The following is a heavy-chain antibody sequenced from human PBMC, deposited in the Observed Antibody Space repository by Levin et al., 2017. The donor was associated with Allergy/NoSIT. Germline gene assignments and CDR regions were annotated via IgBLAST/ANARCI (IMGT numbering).Heavy chain of an antibody. Sequence: GESLKISCAASGFTFSSYSMNWVRQAPGKGLEWVSSISSSSSYIYYADSVKGRFTISRDNAKNSLYLQMNSLRAEDTAVYYCARDPWSFGSSGSPSFDYWGQGTLVTVSS. J-gene: IGHJ4*02. CDR3: ARDPWSFGSSGSPSFDY. D-gene: IGHD6-19*01. V-gene: IGHV3-21*01. CDR2: ISSSSSYI. CDR1: GFTFSSYS.